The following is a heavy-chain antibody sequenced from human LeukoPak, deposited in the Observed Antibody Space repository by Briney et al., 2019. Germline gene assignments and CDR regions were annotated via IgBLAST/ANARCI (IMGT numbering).Heavy chain of an antibody. D-gene: IGHD2-2*01. Sequence: GRSLRLSCAASGFTFSSYAMHWVRQAPGKGLEWVAVISYDVSNKYYADSVKGRFTISRDNSKNTLYLQMNSLRAEDTAVYYCATTHCTYPSCFSLVDYWGQGTLVTVSS. CDR3: ATTHCTYPSCFSLVDY. V-gene: IGHV3-30*01. CDR1: GFTFSSYA. J-gene: IGHJ4*02. CDR2: ISYDVSNK.